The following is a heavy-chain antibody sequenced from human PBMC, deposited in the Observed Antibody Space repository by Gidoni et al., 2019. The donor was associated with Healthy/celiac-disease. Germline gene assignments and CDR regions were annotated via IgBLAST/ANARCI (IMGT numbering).Heavy chain of an antibody. CDR2: ISSSGSTI. J-gene: IGHJ3*02. Sequence: GLSRVSYISSSGSTIYYADSVKGRFTISRDNAKNSLYLQMTTLRAEDTAVYYCASGYSDAFDIWGQGTMVTVSS. V-gene: IGHV3-11*01. CDR3: ASGYSDAFDI. D-gene: IGHD5-18*01.